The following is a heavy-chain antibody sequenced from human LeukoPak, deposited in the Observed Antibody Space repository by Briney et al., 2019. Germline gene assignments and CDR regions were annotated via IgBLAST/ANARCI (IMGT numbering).Heavy chain of an antibody. CDR1: GFTFSSYS. D-gene: IGHD3-9*01. Sequence: GSLRLSCAASGFTFSSYSMNWVRQAPGKGLEWVSSISSSSSYIYYADSVKGRFTISRDNAKNSLYLQMNSLRAEDTAVYYCARDPPMYYDILTGYPADYWGQGTLVTVSS. V-gene: IGHV3-21*01. CDR2: ISSSSSYI. J-gene: IGHJ4*02. CDR3: ARDPPMYYDILTGYPADY.